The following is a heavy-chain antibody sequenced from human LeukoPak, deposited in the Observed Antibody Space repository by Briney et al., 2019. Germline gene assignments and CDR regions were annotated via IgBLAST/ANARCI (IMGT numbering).Heavy chain of an antibody. CDR1: GFTFSYYG. D-gene: IGHD3-10*01. Sequence: GGSLRLSCAASGFTFSYYGMHWVRQAPGRGLEWVAIIWFDGSEKYYADSVKGRFTISRDNSKNTLYLQMDSLRADDTAVYYCAKDCYAGSGSYCHYGMDVWGQGTTVTVSS. CDR2: IWFDGSEK. CDR3: AKDCYAGSGSYCHYGMDV. V-gene: IGHV3-33*03. J-gene: IGHJ6*02.